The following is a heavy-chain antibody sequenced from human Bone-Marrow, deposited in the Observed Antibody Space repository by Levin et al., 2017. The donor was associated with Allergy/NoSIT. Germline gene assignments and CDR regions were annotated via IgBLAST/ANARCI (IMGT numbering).Heavy chain of an antibody. CDR2: ISYDGSNK. CDR3: AKSIAARHCFLAFDI. J-gene: IGHJ3*02. D-gene: IGHD6-6*01. CDR1: GFTFSSYG. Sequence: PGESLKISCAASGFTFSSYGMHWVRQAPGKGLEWVAVISYDGSNKYYADSVKGRFTISRDNSKNTLYLQMNSLRAEDTAVYYCAKSIAARHCFLAFDIWGQGTMVTVSS. V-gene: IGHV3-30*18.